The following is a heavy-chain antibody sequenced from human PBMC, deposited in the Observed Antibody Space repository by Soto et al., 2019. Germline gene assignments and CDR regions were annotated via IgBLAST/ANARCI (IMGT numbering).Heavy chain of an antibody. CDR1: GGSISSGGYY. D-gene: IGHD3-16*02. J-gene: IGHJ4*02. CDR3: ASGYIWGSYRYPGKPDY. CDR2: IYYSGST. V-gene: IGHV4-31*03. Sequence: SETLSLTCTVSGGSISSGGYYWSWIRQHPGKGLEWIGYIYYSGSTYYNPSLKSRVTISVDTSKNQFSLKLSSVTAADTAVYYCASGYIWGSYRYPGKPDYRGQGTLVTVSS.